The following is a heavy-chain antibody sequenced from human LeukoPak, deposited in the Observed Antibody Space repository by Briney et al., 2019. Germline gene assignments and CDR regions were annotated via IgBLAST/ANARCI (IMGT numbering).Heavy chain of an antibody. CDR1: GFTFSSYA. J-gene: IGHJ4*02. D-gene: IGHD5-18*01. CDR3: ARDLSAMGDY. V-gene: IGHV3-30*04. Sequence: PGRSLRLSCAASGFTFSSYAMHWVRQAPGKGLEWVAVISYDGSNKYYADSAKGRFTISRDNSKNTLYLQMNSLRAEDTAVYYCARDLSAMGDYWGQGTLVTVSS. CDR2: ISYDGSNK.